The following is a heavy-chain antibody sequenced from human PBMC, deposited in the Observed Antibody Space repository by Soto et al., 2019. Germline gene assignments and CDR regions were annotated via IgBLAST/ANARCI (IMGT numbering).Heavy chain of an antibody. CDR1: GFTFSSDW. D-gene: IGHD3-10*01. CDR2: INTDGSDT. J-gene: IGHJ6*02. V-gene: IGHV3-74*01. Sequence: PGGSLRLSCAASGFTFSSDWMHWVRQAPGKGLVWVSRINTDGSDTSYADSVKGRFTISRDNAKNTLYLQMNSLRAEDTAVYYCARSSGGSGKLWNYYGMDVWGQGTTVTVSS. CDR3: ARSSGGSGKLWNYYGMDV.